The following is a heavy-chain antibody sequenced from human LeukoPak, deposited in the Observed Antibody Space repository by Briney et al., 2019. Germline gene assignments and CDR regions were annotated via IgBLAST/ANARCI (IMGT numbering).Heavy chain of an antibody. Sequence: GRSLRLSCAASGFTFSSYGVHWVRQAPGKGLEWVAVIWYDGSNKYYADSVKGRFTISRDNSKNTLYLQMNSLRAEDTAVYYCARSGYLEYYNWFDPWGQGTLVTVSS. D-gene: IGHD3-3*01. CDR1: GFTFSSYG. CDR3: ARSGYLEYYNWFDP. V-gene: IGHV3-33*08. J-gene: IGHJ5*02. CDR2: IWYDGSNK.